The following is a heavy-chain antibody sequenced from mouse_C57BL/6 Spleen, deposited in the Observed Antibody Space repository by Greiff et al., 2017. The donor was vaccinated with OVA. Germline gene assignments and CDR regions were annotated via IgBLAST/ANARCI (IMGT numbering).Heavy chain of an antibody. D-gene: IGHD3-2*02. Sequence: DVKLQESGGDLVKPGGSLKLSCAASGFTFSSYGMSWVRQTPDKRLEWVATISSGGSYTYYPDSVKGRFTISRDNAKNTLYLQMSSLKSEDTAMYYCARRDSSGPLAYWGQGTLVTVSA. J-gene: IGHJ3*01. V-gene: IGHV5-6*02. CDR3: ARRDSSGPLAY. CDR2: ISSGGSYT. CDR1: GFTFSSYG.